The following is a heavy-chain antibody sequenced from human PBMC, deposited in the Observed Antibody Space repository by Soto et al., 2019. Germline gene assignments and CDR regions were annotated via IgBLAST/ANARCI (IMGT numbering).Heavy chain of an antibody. V-gene: IGHV3-23*01. Sequence: SLRLSCASSVFTFSSYAIIWVRHAPGKGLEWVSAISGSGGSTYYADSVKGRFTISRDNSKNTLYLQMNSLRAEDTAVYYCAKDMGLWVPRQVFDYWGQGTLVTVSS. D-gene: IGHD3-16*01. CDR3: AKDMGLWVPRQVFDY. CDR1: VFTFSSYA. J-gene: IGHJ4*02. CDR2: ISGSGGST.